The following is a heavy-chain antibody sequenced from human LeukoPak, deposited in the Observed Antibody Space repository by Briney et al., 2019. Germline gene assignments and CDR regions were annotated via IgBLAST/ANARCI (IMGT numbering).Heavy chain of an antibody. CDR1: GFTFSSYP. CDR3: AKSPIYCSSTSCYTDWFDP. D-gene: IGHD2-2*02. J-gene: IGHJ5*02. Sequence: PGGSLRLSCAASGFTFSSYPMDWVRQAPGKGLEWVSHISRSSGTIYYADSVKGRFTISRDNSKNTLYLQMNSLRAEDTAVYYCAKSPIYCSSTSCYTDWFDPWGQGTLVTVSS. CDR2: ISRSSGTI. V-gene: IGHV3-23*01.